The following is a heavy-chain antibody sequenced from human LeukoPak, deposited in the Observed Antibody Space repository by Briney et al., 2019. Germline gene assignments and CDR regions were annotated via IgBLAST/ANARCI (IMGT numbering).Heavy chain of an antibody. CDR3: ARGLYYGGNLGFQH. V-gene: IGHV4-34*01. D-gene: IGHD4-23*01. CDR1: GGSFSGYY. J-gene: IGHJ1*01. CDR2: INHSGST. Sequence: SETLSLTCAVYGGSFSGYYWSWIRQPPGEGLEWIGEINHSGSTDYNPSLKSRVTISVDTSKSQFSLKLSSVTAADTAVYYCARGLYYGGNLGFQHWGQGTLVTVFS.